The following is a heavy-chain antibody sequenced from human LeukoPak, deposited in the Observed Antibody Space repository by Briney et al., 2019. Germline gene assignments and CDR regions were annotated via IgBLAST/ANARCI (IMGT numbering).Heavy chain of an antibody. V-gene: IGHV3-74*01. CDR3: VRALMGTSDH. CDR1: GLTFSRDW. CDR2: MNCDGSTT. D-gene: IGHD7-27*01. Sequence: GGSLRLSCAASGLTFSRDWMHWVRQGPGKGLVWVSRMNCDGSTTNYADSVKGRFTISRDNAKNTLYLQMNSLRAEDTAVYYCVRALMGTSDHWGQGSLVTVSS. J-gene: IGHJ4*02.